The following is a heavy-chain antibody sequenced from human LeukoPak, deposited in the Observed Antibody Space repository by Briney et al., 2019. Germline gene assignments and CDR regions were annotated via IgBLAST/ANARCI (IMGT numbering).Heavy chain of an antibody. CDR2: ISSSSSSI. CDR1: GFVFGTYS. Sequence: GGSLRLSCVGSGFVFGTYSMNWVRQAPGKGLEWVASISSSSSSINNADSVNGRFTISRDNTKKSLYLQMNSLRAEDTAVYYCARGYGSGRLNVLFDYWGQGTLVTVSS. V-gene: IGHV3-21*01. D-gene: IGHD3-10*01. CDR3: ARGYGSGRLNVLFDY. J-gene: IGHJ4*02.